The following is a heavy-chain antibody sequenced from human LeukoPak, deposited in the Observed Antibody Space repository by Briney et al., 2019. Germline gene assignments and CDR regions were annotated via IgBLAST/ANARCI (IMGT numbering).Heavy chain of an antibody. CDR3: AKEQEIVIIPAAPLGH. CDR2: ISNDGSRK. Sequence: GGSLRLSCAASGFTFSTYGMHWVRQAPGKGLEWVAVISNDGSRKFYADSVKGRFTISRDNSKNTLYLQMNSLRAEDTAVYFCAKEQEIVIIPAAPLGHWGQGTLVTVSS. J-gene: IGHJ4*02. V-gene: IGHV3-30*18. D-gene: IGHD2-2*01. CDR1: GFTFSTYG.